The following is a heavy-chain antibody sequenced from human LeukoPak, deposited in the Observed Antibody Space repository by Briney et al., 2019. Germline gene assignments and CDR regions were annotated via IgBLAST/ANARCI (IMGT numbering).Heavy chain of an antibody. CDR2: IIPIFGTA. J-gene: IGHJ6*02. V-gene: IGHV1-69*13. CDR3: ASTPGYCSGGSCPVEYYYYYGMDV. CDR1: GYTFTIYG. D-gene: IGHD2-15*01. Sequence: EASVKVSCKASGYTFTIYGISWVRQAPGQGLEWMGGIIPIFGTANYAQKFQGRVTITADESTSTAYMELSSLRSEDTAVYYCASTPGYCSGGSCPVEYYYYYGMDVWGQGTTVTVSS.